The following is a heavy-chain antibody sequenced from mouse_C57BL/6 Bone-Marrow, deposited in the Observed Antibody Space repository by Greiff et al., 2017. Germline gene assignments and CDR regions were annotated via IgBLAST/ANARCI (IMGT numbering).Heavy chain of an antibody. D-gene: IGHD1-2*01. J-gene: IGHJ1*03. CDR2: IHPNSGST. CDR3: ARSDAYGIWYFDV. Sequence: QVQLQQPGAELVKPGASVKLSCKASGYTFTSYWMHWVKQRPGQGLEWIGMIHPNSGSTNYNEKFKSKATLTVDTSSSTAYMQLSSLTSEYAAVYCCARSDAYGIWYFDVWGTGTTVTVSS. V-gene: IGHV1-64*01. CDR1: GYTFTSYW.